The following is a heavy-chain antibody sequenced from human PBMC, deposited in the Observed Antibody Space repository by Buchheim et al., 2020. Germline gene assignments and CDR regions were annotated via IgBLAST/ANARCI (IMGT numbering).Heavy chain of an antibody. J-gene: IGHJ4*02. CDR2: IKEDGSET. CDR1: GFSFGNTW. V-gene: IGHV3-7*01. Sequence: EVQLVESGGGLVQPGGSLRLSCAASGFSFGNTWMDWVRQAPGKGLEWVANIKEDGSETYYVDSVRGRFTISRDNAKNLLYLQMSTLRDEDTAVYYCSRKLEEWGQGTL. CDR3: SRKLEE. D-gene: IGHD6-6*01.